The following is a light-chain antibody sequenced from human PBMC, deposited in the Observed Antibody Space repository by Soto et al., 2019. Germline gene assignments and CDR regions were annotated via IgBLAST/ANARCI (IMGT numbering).Light chain of an antibody. J-gene: IGKJ2*01. V-gene: IGKV1-5*01. Sequence: DIQMTQSPSTLSASIGDRVTITCRASHSISRLLAWYQQKPGKPPKLLIYDASSFESGVPSRFSGSGSGTEFTLSISSLQPDDFATYYCQQYNSYPYTFGQGNKLEIK. CDR3: QQYNSYPYT. CDR2: DAS. CDR1: HSISRL.